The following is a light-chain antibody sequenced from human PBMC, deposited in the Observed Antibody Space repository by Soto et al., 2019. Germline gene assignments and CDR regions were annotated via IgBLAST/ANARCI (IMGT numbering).Light chain of an antibody. CDR2: DAS. Sequence: EVVLTQSPATLSLSPGERATLSCRANQSVSNYLAWYQQKPGQAPRLLIYDASNRATGIPVRFSGSGSGTDFTLTISSLEPEDFAVYYCQQRTNWIFTFGPGTRVDIK. V-gene: IGKV3-11*01. J-gene: IGKJ3*01. CDR3: QQRTNWIFT. CDR1: QSVSNY.